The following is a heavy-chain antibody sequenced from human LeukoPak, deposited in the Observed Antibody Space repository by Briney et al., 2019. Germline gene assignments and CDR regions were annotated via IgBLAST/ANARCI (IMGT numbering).Heavy chain of an antibody. CDR2: ISGSGGST. V-gene: IGHV3-23*01. CDR3: AKRGCPLGSSTSCYKVNYYYGMDV. J-gene: IGHJ6*02. CDR1: GFTFSSYA. Sequence: PGASLRLSCAASGFTFSSYAMSWVRQAPGEGLEWVSAISGSGGSTYYADSVKGRFTISRDNSKNTLYPQMNSLRAEDTAVYYCAKRGCPLGSSTSCYKVNYYYGMDVWGQGTTVTVSS. D-gene: IGHD2-2*02.